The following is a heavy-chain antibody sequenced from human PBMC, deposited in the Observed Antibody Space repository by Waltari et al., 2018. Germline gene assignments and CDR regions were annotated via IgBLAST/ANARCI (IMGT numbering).Heavy chain of an antibody. J-gene: IGHJ4*02. V-gene: IGHV3-15*01. CDR1: GFTFSYAW. Sequence: EVQLVESGGGLVKPGGSLRLSCAASGFTFSYAWMSWVRQAPGKWRGWGGRIKSRTDGGTTDYAAPGKGRVTISRDDSKSALYLQMNSLKTEDTAVYYCTTPGGSPPTWGQGTLVTVSS. CDR2: IKSRTDGGTT. CDR3: TTPGGSPPT. D-gene: IGHD1-26*01.